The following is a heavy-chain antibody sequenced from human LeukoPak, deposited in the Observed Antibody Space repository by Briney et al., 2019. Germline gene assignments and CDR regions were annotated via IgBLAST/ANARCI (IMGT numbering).Heavy chain of an antibody. V-gene: IGHV3-23*01. J-gene: IGHJ4*02. D-gene: IGHD6-25*01. Sequence: GGSLKLSCVGSGFTFAKYAMTWVREAPGKGLEWVSVISGSGNVTYYAESVKGRFTISRDNSKRTLYLQMDSLRADDTAIYYCAKERAGANWGQGTLVLVSS. CDR3: AKERAGAN. CDR2: ISGSGNVT. CDR1: GFTFAKYA.